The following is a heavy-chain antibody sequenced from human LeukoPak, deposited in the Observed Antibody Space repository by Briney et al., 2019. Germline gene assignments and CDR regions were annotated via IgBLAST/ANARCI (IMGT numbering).Heavy chain of an antibody. Sequence: GGSLRLSCAASGFTFSDYYMSWIRQAPGKGLEWVANIKQDGSEKYYVDSVKGRFTISRDNAKNSLYLQMNSLRAEDTAVYYCARGTSGYYHRGYYFDYWGQGTLVTVSS. D-gene: IGHD3-22*01. V-gene: IGHV3-7*01. CDR1: GFTFSDYY. CDR2: IKQDGSEK. CDR3: ARGTSGYYHRGYYFDY. J-gene: IGHJ4*02.